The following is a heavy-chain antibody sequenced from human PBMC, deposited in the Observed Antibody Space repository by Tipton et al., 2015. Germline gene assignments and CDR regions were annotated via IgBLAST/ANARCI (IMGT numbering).Heavy chain of an antibody. CDR1: GGSISSYY. Sequence: GLVKPSETLSLTCTVSGGSISSYYWSWIRQSPGKGLEWIGYISYSGTTNYNPSLKSRVTISVDTSKNQFFLNLSSVTAADTAVYYCACQDYDSLTRDYQTVDYWGQGTLVTVSS. J-gene: IGHJ4*02. V-gene: IGHV4-59*12. CDR3: ACQDYDSLTRDYQTVDY. D-gene: IGHD3-9*01. CDR2: ISYSGTT.